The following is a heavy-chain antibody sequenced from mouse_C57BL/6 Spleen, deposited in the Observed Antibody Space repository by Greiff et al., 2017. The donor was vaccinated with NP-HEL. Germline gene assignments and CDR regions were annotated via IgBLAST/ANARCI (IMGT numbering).Heavy chain of an antibody. CDR2: ISDGGSYT. J-gene: IGHJ3*01. Sequence: EVQGVESGGGLVKPGGSLKLSCAASGFTFSSYAMSWVRQTPEKRLEWVATISDGGSYTYYPDNLKGRFTISRDNAKNNLYLQMSHLKSEDTAMYYCARVYYSNYEVGFAYWGQGTLVTVSA. D-gene: IGHD2-5*01. V-gene: IGHV5-4*01. CDR1: GFTFSSYA. CDR3: ARVYYSNYEVGFAY.